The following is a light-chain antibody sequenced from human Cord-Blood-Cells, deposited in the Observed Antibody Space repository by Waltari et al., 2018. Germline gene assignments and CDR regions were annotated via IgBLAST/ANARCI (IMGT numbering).Light chain of an antibody. CDR1: QDISNY. V-gene: IGKV1-33*01. CDR3: QQYDNLLALT. CDR2: DAS. Sequence: DISVTQSPSSLSASVGDRGNTTCQACQDISNYLNWYQTKPGKAPKLLIYDASNLETGVPSRFSGSGSGTDFTFTISSLQPEDIATYYCQQYDNLLALTFGGGTKVEIK. J-gene: IGKJ4*01.